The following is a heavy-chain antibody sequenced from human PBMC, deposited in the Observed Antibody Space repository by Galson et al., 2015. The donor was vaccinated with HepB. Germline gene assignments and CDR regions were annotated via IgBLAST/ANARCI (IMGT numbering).Heavy chain of an antibody. D-gene: IGHD6-25*01. CDR1: GFTFSTYA. V-gene: IGHV3-30*04. CDR2: ISYDGGNE. Sequence: SLRLSCAASGFTFSTYAIHWVRQAPGKGLEWVAVISYDGGNEYYADSLEGRFTISRDNSKNTLYLQMNSLRADDTALYYCARTAAPYYYYFGLDVWGQGTTVSVSS. CDR3: ARTAAPYYYYFGLDV. J-gene: IGHJ6*02.